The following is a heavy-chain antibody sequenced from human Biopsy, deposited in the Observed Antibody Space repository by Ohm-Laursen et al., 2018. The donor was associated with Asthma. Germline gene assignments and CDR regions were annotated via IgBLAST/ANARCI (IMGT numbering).Heavy chain of an antibody. CDR3: ARAASTTVFWSGYSHNWFDP. CDR1: GAYIGTPDYH. J-gene: IGHJ5*02. CDR2: ISYTGSA. D-gene: IGHD3-3*01. Sequence: GTLSLTCTVSGAYIGTPDYHWSWIRQSPGKGLEWMGSISYTGSAYHNPSLKSRVTISVDTSKNQLFLNLSSVTAADTAVYYCARAASTTVFWSGYSHNWFDPWGQGTLVTVSS. V-gene: IGHV4-39*01.